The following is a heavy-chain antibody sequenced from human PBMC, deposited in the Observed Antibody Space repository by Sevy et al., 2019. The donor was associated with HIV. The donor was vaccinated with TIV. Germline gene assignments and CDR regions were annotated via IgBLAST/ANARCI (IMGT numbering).Heavy chain of an antibody. CDR3: AREMDYDRSGFYYFFDN. Sequence: GGSLRLSCETSGFTFSSYCMSWVRQAPGKGLEWVANIKQDGSEKYYVASVKGRFTISRDNGKNSLWLQMNSLRAEDTAIYYCAREMDYDRSGFYYFFDNWGQGTLVTVSS. CDR2: IKQDGSEK. V-gene: IGHV3-7*01. J-gene: IGHJ4*02. CDR1: GFTFSSYC. D-gene: IGHD3-22*01.